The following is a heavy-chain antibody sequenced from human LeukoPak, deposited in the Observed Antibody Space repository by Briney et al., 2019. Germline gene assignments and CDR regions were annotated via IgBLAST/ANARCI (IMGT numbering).Heavy chain of an antibody. CDR2: ISCYGGRT. CDR3: AKDRVGYCSSTSCLWPVDY. J-gene: IGHJ4*02. D-gene: IGHD2-2*01. Sequence: GGSLRHSCAASGFTFSSYAMSWVRQAPGKGLEWVSAISCYGGRTYYADSVKGRFTISRDNSKNTPYLQMNSLRAEDTAVYYCAKDRVGYCSSTSCLWPVDYWGQGTLVTVSS. V-gene: IGHV3-23*01. CDR1: GFTFSSYA.